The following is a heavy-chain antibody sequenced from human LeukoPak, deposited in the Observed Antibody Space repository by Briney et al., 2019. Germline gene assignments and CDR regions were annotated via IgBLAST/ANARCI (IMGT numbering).Heavy chain of an antibody. V-gene: IGHV1-8*01. CDR3: ARSDGYNYYYYYMDV. J-gene: IGHJ6*03. D-gene: IGHD5-24*01. Sequence: ASVKASCKASGYTFTSYDINWVRQATGQGLEWMGRMNPNSGNTGYAQKFQGRVTMTRNTSISTAYMELSSLRSEDTAVYYCARSDGYNYYYYYMDVWGKGTTVTVSS. CDR1: GYTFTSYD. CDR2: MNPNSGNT.